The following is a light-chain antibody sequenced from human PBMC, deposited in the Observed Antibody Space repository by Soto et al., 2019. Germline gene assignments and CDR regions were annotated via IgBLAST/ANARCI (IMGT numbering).Light chain of an antibody. J-gene: IGKJ1*01. CDR1: QSVSSY. V-gene: IGKV3-11*01. CDR3: QQRSNWT. CDR2: DAS. Sequence: EIVLTQSPATLSLSPGERATLSCRASQSVSSYLAWYQQKPGQAPRLLIYDASNRATGIPARFSGSGSGTDFTLTISSLEREDFAVYYCQQRSNWTFGQGTKVQIK.